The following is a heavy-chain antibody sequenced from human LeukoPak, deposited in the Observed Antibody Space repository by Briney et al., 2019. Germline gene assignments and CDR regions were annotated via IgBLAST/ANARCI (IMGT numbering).Heavy chain of an antibody. CDR2: IYYSGST. V-gene: IGHV4-59*01. CDR1: GGSISSYY. J-gene: IGHJ4*02. Sequence: SETLSLTCTVSGGSISSYYWSWIRQPPGKGLEWIGYIYYSGSTNYSPSLKSRVTISVDTSKNQFSLKLSSVTAADTAVYYCAKEKNWGIVYWGQGTLVTVSS. CDR3: AKEKNWGIVY. D-gene: IGHD7-27*01.